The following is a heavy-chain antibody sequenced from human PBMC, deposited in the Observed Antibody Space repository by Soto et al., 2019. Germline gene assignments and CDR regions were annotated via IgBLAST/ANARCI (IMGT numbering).Heavy chain of an antibody. CDR2: IYWDDDK. CDR1: GFSLSTSGVG. J-gene: IGHJ4*02. CDR3: ARQYSSGRSYYYFDY. V-gene: IGHV2-5*02. D-gene: IGHD6-19*01. Sequence: SGPTLVQPTQTLTLTCTFSGFSLSTSGVGVGWIRQPPGKALEWLALIYWDDDKRYSPSLKSRLTITKDTSKNQVVLTMTNMDPVDTATYYCARQYSSGRSYYYFDYWGQGTLVTVSS.